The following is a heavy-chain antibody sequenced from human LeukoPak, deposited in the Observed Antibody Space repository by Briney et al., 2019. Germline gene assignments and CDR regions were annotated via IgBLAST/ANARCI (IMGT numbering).Heavy chain of an antibody. J-gene: IGHJ3*02. CDR2: ISYDGSNK. Sequence: GGSLRPSCAASGFTFSSYAMHWVRQAPGKGLEWVAVISYDGSNKYYADSVKGRFTISRDNAKNSLYLQMNSLRAEDTALYYCASVGDAFDIWGQGTMVTVSS. CDR3: ASVGDAFDI. V-gene: IGHV3-30-3*01. CDR1: GFTFSSYA.